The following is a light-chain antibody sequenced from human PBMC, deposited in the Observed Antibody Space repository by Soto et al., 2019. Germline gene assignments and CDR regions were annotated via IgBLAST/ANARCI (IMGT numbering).Light chain of an antibody. CDR1: SSDVGGYNY. CDR3: SSYTSSSTRV. Sequence: QSALTQPASVSGSPGQSITISCTGTSSDVGGYNYVSWYQQHPGKAPKLMIYEVSNRPSGVSNRFSGSKSGNTASLTISGLQAGDEADCYCSSYTSSSTRVFGGGTKLTVL. J-gene: IGLJ3*02. CDR2: EVS. V-gene: IGLV2-14*01.